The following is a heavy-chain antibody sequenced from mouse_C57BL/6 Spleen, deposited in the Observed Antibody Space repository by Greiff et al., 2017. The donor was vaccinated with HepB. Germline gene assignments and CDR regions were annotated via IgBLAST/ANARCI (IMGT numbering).Heavy chain of an antibody. V-gene: IGHV5-9*01. D-gene: IGHD4-1*01. J-gene: IGHJ2*01. Sequence: EVKLMESGGGLVKPGGSLKLSCAASGFTFSSYTMSWVRQTPEKRLEWVATISGGGGNTYYPDSVKGRFTISRDNAKNTLYLQMSSLRSEDTALYYCARDKINWDGYYFDYWGQGTTLTVSS. CDR1: GFTFSSYT. CDR3: ARDKINWDGYYFDY. CDR2: ISGGGGNT.